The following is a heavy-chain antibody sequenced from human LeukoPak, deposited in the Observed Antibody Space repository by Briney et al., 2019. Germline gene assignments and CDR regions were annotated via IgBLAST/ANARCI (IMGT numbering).Heavy chain of an antibody. CDR3: AREPHYYYGLTYYFDY. V-gene: IGHV3-48*04. CDR2: ISSSSSTI. Sequence: SGGSLRLSCAASGFTFSSYSMNWVRQAPGKGLEWVSYISSSSSTIYYADSVKGRFTISRDNAKNSLYLQMNSLRAEDTAVYYCAREPHYYYGLTYYFDYWGQGTLVTVSS. D-gene: IGHD3-10*01. J-gene: IGHJ4*02. CDR1: GFTFSSYS.